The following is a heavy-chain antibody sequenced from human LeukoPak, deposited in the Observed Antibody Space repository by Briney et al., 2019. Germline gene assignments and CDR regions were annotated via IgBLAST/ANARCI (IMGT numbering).Heavy chain of an antibody. CDR3: ARNAYGAQTPSDV. D-gene: IGHD4-17*01. Sequence: GGSLRLSCAASGFTFSDYYMSWIRQAPGKGLEWLSYINPTSGYTPYADSVRGRFTISRDNAKNSLYLQMNSPRAEDTAVYYCARNAYGAQTPSDVWGRGTTVTVSS. CDR1: GFTFSDYY. V-gene: IGHV3-11*03. CDR2: INPTSGYT. J-gene: IGHJ6*02.